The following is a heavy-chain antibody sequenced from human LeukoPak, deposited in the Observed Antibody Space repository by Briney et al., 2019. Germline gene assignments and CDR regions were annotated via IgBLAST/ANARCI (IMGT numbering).Heavy chain of an antibody. CDR3: ARDRVDSAYPFDI. CDR2: IYSGGST. V-gene: IGHV3-66*01. D-gene: IGHD5-12*01. J-gene: IGHJ3*02. CDR1: GFTVSSNY. Sequence: GGSLRLSCAASGFTVSSNYMSWVRQAPGKGLEWVSVIYSGGSTCYADSVQGRFTISRVKSKNTLYLQMNSLRAEDTAVYYCARDRVDSAYPFDIWGQGTMVTVSS.